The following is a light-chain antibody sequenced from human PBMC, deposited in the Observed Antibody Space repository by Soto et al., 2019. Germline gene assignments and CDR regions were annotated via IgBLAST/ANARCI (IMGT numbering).Light chain of an antibody. CDR1: QSISSY. CDR3: QQRYSTPRT. V-gene: IGKV1-39*01. CDR2: AAS. Sequence: DIQMTQSPSSLSASVGDRVTITCRASQSISSYLNWYQQKPGKAPTLLIYAASSLQSGVPSRFSGSGSGTDVTLTISSLQPEDFATYYCQQRYSTPRTFGQGTKVEIK. J-gene: IGKJ1*01.